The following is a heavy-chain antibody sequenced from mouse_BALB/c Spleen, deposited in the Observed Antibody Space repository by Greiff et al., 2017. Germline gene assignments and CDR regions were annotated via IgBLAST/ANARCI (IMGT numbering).Heavy chain of an antibody. V-gene: IGHV5-6-4*01. D-gene: IGHD1-1*01. CDR2: ISSGGSYT. Sequence: EVKLVESGGGLVKPGGSLKLSCAASGFTFSSYTMSWVRQTPEKRLEWVATISSGGSYTYYPDSVKGRFTISRDNAKNTLYLQMSSLKSEDTAMYYCTREYYGSGGQGTLVTVSA. CDR1: GFTFSSYT. J-gene: IGHJ3*01. CDR3: TREYYGS.